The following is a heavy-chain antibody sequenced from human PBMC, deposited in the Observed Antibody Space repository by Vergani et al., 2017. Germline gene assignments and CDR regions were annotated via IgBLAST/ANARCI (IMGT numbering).Heavy chain of an antibody. V-gene: IGHV1-3*01. CDR3: ARDGSSWLQYFQH. Sequence: QVQLVQSGAEVKKPGASVKVSCKASGYTFTSYAMHWVRQAPGQRLEWMGWINAGNGNTKYSQKFQGRVTITRDTSASTAYMELSSLRSEDTAVYYCARDGSSWLQYFQHWGQGTPVTVSS. D-gene: IGHD6-13*01. J-gene: IGHJ1*01. CDR2: INAGNGNT. CDR1: GYTFTSYA.